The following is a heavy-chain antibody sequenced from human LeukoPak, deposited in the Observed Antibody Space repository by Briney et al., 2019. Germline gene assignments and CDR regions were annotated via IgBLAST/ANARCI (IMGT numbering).Heavy chain of an antibody. D-gene: IGHD1-1*01. V-gene: IGHV4-4*07. J-gene: IGHJ3*02. CDR1: DGSMKSYH. CDR2: IYTSGST. CDR3: AGTERTDNVFDI. Sequence: SDTLSLICSVCDGSMKSYHGSWIRQPAGKGLEWIGRIYTSGSTEYNPSLISRVNLSEDTSKDQFSLELKSMTAADTAVYYRAGTERTDNVFDIWGQGTIVTVSS.